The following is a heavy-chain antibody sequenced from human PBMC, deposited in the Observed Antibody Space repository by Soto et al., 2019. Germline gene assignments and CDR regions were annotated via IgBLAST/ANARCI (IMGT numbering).Heavy chain of an antibody. Sequence: QVQLQESGPGRVKPSDTLSLTCAVSGYSISSSNWWGWIRQPPGKGLEWIGYIFYSGTTYYNPSLKSRVTMSVDTSKNQFSLKLTSVTAVDTAVYYCARREIQGPIDYWGQEPWSPSPQ. J-gene: IGHJ4*01. V-gene: IGHV4-28*01. D-gene: IGHD1-26*01. CDR1: GYSISSSNW. CDR3: ARREIQGPIDY. CDR2: IFYSGTT.